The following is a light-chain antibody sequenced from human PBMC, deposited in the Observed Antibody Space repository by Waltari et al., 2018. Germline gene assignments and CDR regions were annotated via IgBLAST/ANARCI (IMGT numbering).Light chain of an antibody. CDR3: MQAIHLPLT. Sequence: DVVMTQTPFSLSVTPGQPASISCKSSQSLLYSDGKTYLYWYLQKPGQSPHLLSYEVSGRVSGVPERFRGSGSGTDFTLKISRVEAEDVGGYYCMQAIHLPLTFGGGTKVEIK. CDR1: QSLLYSDGKTY. CDR2: EVS. V-gene: IGKV2-29*02. J-gene: IGKJ4*01.